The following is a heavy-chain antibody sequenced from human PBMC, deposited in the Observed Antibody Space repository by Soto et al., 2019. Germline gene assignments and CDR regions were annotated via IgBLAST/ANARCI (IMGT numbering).Heavy chain of an antibody. CDR2: IIPILGIA. V-gene: IGHV1-69*02. CDR3: ARVGAVAGHYYYYGMDV. J-gene: IGHJ6*02. CDR1: GGTFSSYT. D-gene: IGHD6-19*01. Sequence: SLKVSCKASGGTFSSYTISWVRQAPGQGLEWMGRIIPILGIANYAQKFQGRVTITADKSTSTAYMELSSLRSEDTAVYYCARVGAVAGHYYYYGMDVWGQGTTVTGSS.